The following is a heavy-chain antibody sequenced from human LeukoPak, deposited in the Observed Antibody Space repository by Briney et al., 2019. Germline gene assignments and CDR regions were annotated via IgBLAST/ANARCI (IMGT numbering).Heavy chain of an antibody. V-gene: IGHV4-39*01. CDR1: GGSISSSSYY. D-gene: IGHD3-22*01. J-gene: IGHJ4*02. CDR3: ARNRSSGYWVY. Sequence: SETLSLTCTVSGGSISSSSYYWGWIRKPPGKGLEWIGSIYYSATTYYNPSLKSRVTISVDTSKNQFSLKLSSVTAADTAVYYCARNRSSGYWVYWGQGTLVTVSS. CDR2: IYYSATT.